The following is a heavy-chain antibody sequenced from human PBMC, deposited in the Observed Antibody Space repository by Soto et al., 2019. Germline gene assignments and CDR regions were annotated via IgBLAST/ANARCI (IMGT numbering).Heavy chain of an antibody. J-gene: IGHJ4*02. CDR2: IYYSGST. Sequence: SETLSLTCTVSGGSISSGGYYWSWIRQHPGKGLEWIGYIYYSGSTYYNPSLKSLVTISVYTSKNQFSLKMSSVTAADTAVYYCARATYYDILTGYYGSVGRDYFDYWGQGTLVTVS. V-gene: IGHV4-31*01. CDR1: GGSISSGGYY. CDR3: ARATYYDILTGYYGSVGRDYFDY. D-gene: IGHD3-9*01.